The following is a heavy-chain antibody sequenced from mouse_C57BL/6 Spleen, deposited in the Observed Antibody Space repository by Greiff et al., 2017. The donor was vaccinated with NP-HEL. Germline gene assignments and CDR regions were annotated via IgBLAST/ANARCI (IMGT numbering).Heavy chain of an antibody. Sequence: EVKLVESGGGLVQPGGSMKLSCVASGFTFSNYWMNWVRQSPEKGLEWVAQIRLKSDNYATHYAESVKGRFTISRDDSKSSVYLQMNNLRAEDTGIYYCTGKFITTYYAMDYWGQGTSVTVSS. J-gene: IGHJ4*01. CDR2: IRLKSDNYAT. V-gene: IGHV6-3*01. CDR1: GFTFSNYW. D-gene: IGHD1-1*01. CDR3: TGKFITTYYAMDY.